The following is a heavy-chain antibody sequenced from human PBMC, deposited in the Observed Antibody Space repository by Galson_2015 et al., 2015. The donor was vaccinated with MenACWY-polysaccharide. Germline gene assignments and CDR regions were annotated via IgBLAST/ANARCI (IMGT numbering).Heavy chain of an antibody. CDR3: ARGGKYYSSGYLNWFDP. CDR2: MNPNSGNT. Sequence: SCKASGYSFSSYDINWVRQTTGQGLEWMGWMNPNSGNTGYAQKFQGRVTMTRNTSISIAYMELCSLRSEDTAVYYCARGGKYYSSGYLNWFDPWGQGTLVTVSS. D-gene: IGHD3-22*01. V-gene: IGHV1-8*01. CDR1: GYSFSSYD. J-gene: IGHJ5*02.